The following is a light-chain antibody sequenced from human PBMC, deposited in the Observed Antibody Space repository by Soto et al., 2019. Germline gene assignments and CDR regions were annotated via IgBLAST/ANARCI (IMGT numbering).Light chain of an antibody. CDR2: EGS. CDR3: CSYAGSSSVV. Sequence: QSALTQPASVSGSPGQSITISCTGTSSDVGSYNLVSWYQQHPGKAPKLMIYEGSKRPSGVSNRFSGSKSGNKASLTISGLQAEDEADYYCCSYAGSSSVVFGGGTQLTVL. CDR1: SSDVGSYNL. J-gene: IGLJ2*01. V-gene: IGLV2-23*01.